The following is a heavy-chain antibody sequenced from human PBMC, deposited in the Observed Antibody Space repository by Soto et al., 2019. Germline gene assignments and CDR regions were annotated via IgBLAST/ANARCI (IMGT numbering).Heavy chain of an antibody. J-gene: IGHJ6*03. CDR3: ARESGGATATLDYYYFYMDV. CDR2: INPNGGGT. D-gene: IGHD5-12*01. CDR1: GDSFNDYY. V-gene: IGHV1-2*02. Sequence: VQLVQSGAEVKKPGASVKVSCKTSGDSFNDYYIHWVRQAPGQGLEWMGWINPNGGGTKYAQGFQGRVTVTRDTSIRTVYMELSSLRSDDTAVYYCARESGGATATLDYYYFYMDVWGKGTTVTVSS.